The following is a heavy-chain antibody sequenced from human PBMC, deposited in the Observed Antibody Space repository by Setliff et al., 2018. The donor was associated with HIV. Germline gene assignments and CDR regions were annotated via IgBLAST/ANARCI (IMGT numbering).Heavy chain of an antibody. J-gene: IGHJ5*02. V-gene: IGHV4-61*09. CDR2: IYMRGGT. CDR3: AIDHVTNIAESGYGYTRIDP. CDR1: GGSISSGSYY. Sequence: SETLSLTCTVSGGSISSGSYYWSWIRQPAGKGPEWLGQIYMRGGTDYNPSLEGRVTISLDTSKNQFSLKLTSVTAADTAVYYCAIDHVTNIAESGYGYTRIDPWGPGISVTVSS. D-gene: IGHD5-18*01.